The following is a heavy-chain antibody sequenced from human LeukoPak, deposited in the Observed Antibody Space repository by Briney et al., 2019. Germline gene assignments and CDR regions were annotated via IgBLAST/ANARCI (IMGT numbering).Heavy chain of an antibody. D-gene: IGHD6-6*01. CDR1: GFTFSSYD. J-gene: IGHJ4*02. Sequence: GGSLRLSCAASGFTFSSYDMHWVRQATGKGLEWVSAIGTAGDTYYPGSVKGRFTISRENAKNSLYLQMNSLRAGDTAVYYCARVKGPIAARYYDYWGQGTLVTVYS. V-gene: IGHV3-13*01. CDR3: ARVKGPIAARYYDY. CDR2: IGTAGDT.